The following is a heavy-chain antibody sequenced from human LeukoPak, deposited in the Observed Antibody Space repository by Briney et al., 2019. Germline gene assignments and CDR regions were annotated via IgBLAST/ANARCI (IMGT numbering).Heavy chain of an antibody. CDR1: GYTFAGYY. D-gene: IGHD3-22*01. Sequence: AASVKVSCKASGYTFAGYYMHWVRQAPGQGLEWMGWINPNSGGTNYAQKFQGRVTMTRDTSISTAYMELSRLRSDDTAVYYCAREDHYDSSGYYYDAYYYYMDVWGKGTTVTVSS. J-gene: IGHJ6*03. CDR3: AREDHYDSSGYYYDAYYYYMDV. V-gene: IGHV1-2*02. CDR2: INPNSGGT.